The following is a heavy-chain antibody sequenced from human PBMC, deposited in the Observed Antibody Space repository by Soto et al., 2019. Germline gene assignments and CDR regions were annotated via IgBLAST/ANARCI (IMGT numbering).Heavy chain of an antibody. CDR2: IYYTGST. V-gene: IGHV4-59*01. CDR3: ARVHVDYWYFDL. J-gene: IGHJ2*01. Sequence: QVQLQESGPGLVKPSETLSLTCTVSGGSISSYYWSWIRQPPGKGLEWIGYIYYTGSTNHNPSLRCRAPISVDTSKNQFSLKLSSVTAADTAVYYCARVHVDYWYFDLWGRGTLVTVSS. CDR1: GGSISSYY.